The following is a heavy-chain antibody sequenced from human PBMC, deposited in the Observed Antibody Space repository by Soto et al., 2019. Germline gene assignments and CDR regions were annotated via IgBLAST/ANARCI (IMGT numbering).Heavy chain of an antibody. D-gene: IGHD2-2*01. Sequence: ASVKVSCKVSGYTLTELSMHWVRKAPGKGLEWMGGFDPEDGETIYAQKFQGRVTMTEDTSTDTAYMELSSLRSEDTAVYYCATGGPIVVVPAALPRFDYWGQGTLVTVSS. CDR2: FDPEDGET. CDR1: GYTLTELS. V-gene: IGHV1-24*01. CDR3: ATGGPIVVVPAALPRFDY. J-gene: IGHJ4*02.